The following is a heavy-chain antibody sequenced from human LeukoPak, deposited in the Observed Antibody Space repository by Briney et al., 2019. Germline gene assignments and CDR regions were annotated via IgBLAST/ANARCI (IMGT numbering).Heavy chain of an antibody. J-gene: IGHJ5*02. V-gene: IGHV1-2*02. CDR3: ATDHSMANTAWWFDP. CDR1: GYTFTGYY. CDR2: INPHSGGT. Sequence: ASVKVSCKASGYTFTGYYLHWVRQAPGQGLEWMGWINPHSGGTNYAQKFQGRVTMTRDTSTSTVYMELSSLRSEDTAFYYCATDHSMANTAWWFDPWGQGTLVTVSS. D-gene: IGHD5-24*01.